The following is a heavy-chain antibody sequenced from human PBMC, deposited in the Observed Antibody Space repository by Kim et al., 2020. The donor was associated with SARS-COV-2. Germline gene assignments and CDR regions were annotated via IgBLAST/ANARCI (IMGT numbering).Heavy chain of an antibody. D-gene: IGHD2-8*01. Sequence: SETLSLTCTVSGGSISSSSYYWGWIRQPPGKGLEWIGSIYYSGSTYYNPSLKSRVTISVDTSKNQFSLKLSSVTAADTAVYYCARHRWSIDYWGQGTLVTVSS. CDR2: IYYSGST. V-gene: IGHV4-39*01. J-gene: IGHJ4*02. CDR3: ARHRWSIDY. CDR1: GGSISSSSYY.